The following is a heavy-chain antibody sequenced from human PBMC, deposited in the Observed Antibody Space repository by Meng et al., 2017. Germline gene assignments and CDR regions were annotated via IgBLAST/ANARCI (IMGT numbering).Heavy chain of an antibody. V-gene: IGHV4-4*02. J-gene: IGHJ4*02. D-gene: IGHD2-15*01. CDR3: ARWSIYCSGGSCYSFDY. CDR1: GGSIRSSNW. CDR2: IYHSGST. Sequence: VQLQAAGPGLVKPSGTLSLTCAVSGGSIRSSNWWSWVRQPPGKGLEWIGEIYHSGSTNYNPSLKSRVTISVDKSKNQFSLKLSSVTAADTAVYYCARWSIYCSGGSCYSFDYWGQGTLVTVSS.